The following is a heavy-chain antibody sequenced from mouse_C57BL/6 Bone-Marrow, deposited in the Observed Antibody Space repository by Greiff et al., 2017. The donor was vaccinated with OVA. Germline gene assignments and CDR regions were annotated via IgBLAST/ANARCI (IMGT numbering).Heavy chain of an antibody. D-gene: IGHD1-3*01. V-gene: IGHV1-64*01. J-gene: IGHJ2*01. Sequence: QVQLQQPGAELVKPGASVKLSCKASGYTFTSYWMHWVKQRPGQGLEWIGMIHPNSGSTNYNEKFKSKATLTVDKSSSTAYMQLSILTSEDSAVYYCARKESFTWYFDYWGQGTTLTVSS. CDR3: ARKESFTWYFDY. CDR2: IHPNSGST. CDR1: GYTFTSYW.